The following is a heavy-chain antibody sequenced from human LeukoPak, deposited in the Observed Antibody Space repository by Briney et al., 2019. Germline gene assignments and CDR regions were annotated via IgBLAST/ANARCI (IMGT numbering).Heavy chain of an antibody. J-gene: IGHJ6*04. D-gene: IGHD2-15*01. CDR2: NSSSSSYI. Sequence: GGSLRLSCAASGFSFSSYSLNWVRQAPGKGLEWVSSNSSSSSYIYYADSVKGPFTISRDNAKNSLYLQMNSLRAEDTAVYFCARDLYCGMDVWGKGTTVTVSS. CDR3: ARDLYCGMDV. V-gene: IGHV3-21*01. CDR1: GFSFSSYS.